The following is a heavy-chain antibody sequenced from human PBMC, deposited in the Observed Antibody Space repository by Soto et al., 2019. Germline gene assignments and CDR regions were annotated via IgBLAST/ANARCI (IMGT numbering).Heavy chain of an antibody. CDR1: GFTFSDYY. CDR2: ISGSNIYT. CDR3: ARDGGEVIPAAIGGGYGMDV. Sequence: QVQLVESGGGLVKPGGSLRLSCVASGFTFSDYYMSWIRQAPGKGLEWISYISGSNIYTNYADSVKGRFTISRDNANNSLYPQMDSLRVEDTAVYYCARDGGEVIPAAIGGGYGMDVWGQGTTVTVSS. V-gene: IGHV3-11*06. J-gene: IGHJ6*02. D-gene: IGHD2-2*01.